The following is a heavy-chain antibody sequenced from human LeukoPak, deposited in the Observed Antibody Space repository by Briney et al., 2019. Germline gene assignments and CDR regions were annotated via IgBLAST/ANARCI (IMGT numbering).Heavy chain of an antibody. D-gene: IGHD3-22*01. V-gene: IGHV3-23*01. J-gene: IGHJ6*03. CDR3: AKGAGYYDSSGPYYYYMDV. CDR1: GFTFSSYW. CDR2: ISGSGGST. Sequence: GGSLRLSCAASGFTFSSYWMNWVRQAPGKGLEWVSAISGSGGSTYYADSVKGRFTISRDNSKNTLYLQMNSLRAEDTAVYYCAKGAGYYDSSGPYYYYMDVWGKGTTVTISS.